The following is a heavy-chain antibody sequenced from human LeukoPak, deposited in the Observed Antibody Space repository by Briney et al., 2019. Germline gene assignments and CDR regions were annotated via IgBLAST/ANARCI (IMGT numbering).Heavy chain of an antibody. CDR1: GFTFSSYW. J-gene: IGHJ4*02. CDR2: VNRDGSRT. D-gene: IGHD3-16*01. Sequence: GGSLRLSCSASGFTFSSYWMHWVRQVPGKGLVWVSRVNRDGSRTSQADSVKGRFTISRDNAKNTLYLQMNSLRAEDTAVYYCARDQTFVRGIDCWGQGTLVTVSS. CDR3: ARDQTFVRGIDC. V-gene: IGHV3-74*01.